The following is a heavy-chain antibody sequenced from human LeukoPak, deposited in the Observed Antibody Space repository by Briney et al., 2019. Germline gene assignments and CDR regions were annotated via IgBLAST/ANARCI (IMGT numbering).Heavy chain of an antibody. J-gene: IGHJ4*02. CDR2: INTNSGGT. CDR1: GYTFTGYF. CDR3: ARDVGEYCSSVSCYASDY. D-gene: IGHD2-2*01. Sequence: ASVKVSCKASGYTFTGYFMHWVRQAPGQGLEWMGWINTNSGGTNYAQKFQGRVTMTRDTSISTAYMELSRLRSDDTAIYYRARDVGEYCSSVSCYASDYWGQGTLVTVSS. V-gene: IGHV1-2*02.